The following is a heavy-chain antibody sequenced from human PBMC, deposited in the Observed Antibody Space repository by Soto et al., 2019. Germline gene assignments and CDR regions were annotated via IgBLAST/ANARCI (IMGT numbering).Heavy chain of an antibody. V-gene: IGHV4-30-4*08. J-gene: IGHJ6*02. CDR3: AREDHGGDTLDV. Sequence: QVQLQQSGPGLVKPSQTLSLTCNVSGGSISSAYYHWTWIRQATEGGLEWIGYIHHSGSILYNPSLKSRVTISVDTSKNQFSLHLSSVTAADTTVYFCAREDHGGDTLDVWGQGTTVTVSS. CDR1: GGSISSAYYH. CDR2: IHHSGSI. D-gene: IGHD2-21*02.